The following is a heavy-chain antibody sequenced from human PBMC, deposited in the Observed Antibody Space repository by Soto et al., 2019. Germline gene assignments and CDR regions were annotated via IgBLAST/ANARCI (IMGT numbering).Heavy chain of an antibody. CDR1: GGTFSSYA. CDR3: ARGVRQVATTFYFDY. D-gene: IGHD5-12*01. J-gene: IGHJ4*02. V-gene: IGHV1-69*13. CDR2: IIPIFGTA. Sequence: SVKVSCKASGGTFSSYAISWVRQAPVQGLEWMGGIIPIFGTANYAQKFQGRVTITADESTSTAYMELSSLRSEDTAVYYCARGVRQVATTFYFDYWGQGTLVTVSS.